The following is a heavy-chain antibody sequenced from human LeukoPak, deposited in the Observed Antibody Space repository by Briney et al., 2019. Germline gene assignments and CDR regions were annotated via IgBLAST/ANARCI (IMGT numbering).Heavy chain of an antibody. Sequence: SETLSLTCTVSGGSISSYYWSWIRQPPGKGLEWIGYIYYSGSTNYNPSLKSRVTISVDTSKNQFSLKLSSVTAADTAVYYCARVVGATYYFDYWGQGTLVTVSS. D-gene: IGHD1-26*01. CDR3: ARVVGATYYFDY. J-gene: IGHJ4*02. V-gene: IGHV4-59*01. CDR2: IYYSGST. CDR1: GGSISSYY.